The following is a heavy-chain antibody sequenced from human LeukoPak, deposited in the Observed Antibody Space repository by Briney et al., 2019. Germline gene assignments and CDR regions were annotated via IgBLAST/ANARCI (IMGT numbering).Heavy chain of an antibody. Sequence: GGSLRLSCAASGFTFSSNSMNWVRQAPGKGLEWVSYISSTGGTIYYADSMKGRFTISRDNAKNSLYLQMNSLRVEDTAVYYCAKDALISFRGAWSQSDYWGQGTLVTVSS. V-gene: IGHV3-48*04. CDR3: AKDALISFRGAWSQSDY. CDR2: ISSTGGTI. J-gene: IGHJ4*02. CDR1: GFTFSSNS. D-gene: IGHD3-16*02.